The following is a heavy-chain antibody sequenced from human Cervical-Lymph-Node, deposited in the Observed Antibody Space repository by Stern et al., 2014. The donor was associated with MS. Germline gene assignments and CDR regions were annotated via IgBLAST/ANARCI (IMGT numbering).Heavy chain of an antibody. D-gene: IGHD3-9*01. J-gene: IGHJ6*02. CDR3: ARDCRLRYFDNYGMDV. V-gene: IGHV4-61*02. Sequence: QVQLVESGPGLVKPSQTLSLTCTVSGGSISSGRYYWSWIRQPAGKGLERIGPIYPGGGTNYTPSLKSRVTKPVNRSKTQFPLKRSSVTAADTAVYYCARDCRLRYFDNYGMDVWGQGTTVTVSS. CDR2: IYPGGGT. CDR1: GGSISSGRYY.